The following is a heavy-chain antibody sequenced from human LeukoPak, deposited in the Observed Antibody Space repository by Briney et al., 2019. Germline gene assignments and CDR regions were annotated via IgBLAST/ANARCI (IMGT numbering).Heavy chain of an antibody. CDR1: GGSISSSSYY. CDR3: ASYCSGGNCWGYGFDY. CDR2: IYYSGST. V-gene: IGHV4-39*01. D-gene: IGHD2-15*01. J-gene: IGHJ4*02. Sequence: SETLSLTCTVSGGSISSSSYYWGWIRQPPGKGLECIGSIYYSGSTYYNPSLKSRVTISVDTSKNQFSLKLSSVTAADTAVYYCASYCSGGNCWGYGFDYWGQGTLVTVSS.